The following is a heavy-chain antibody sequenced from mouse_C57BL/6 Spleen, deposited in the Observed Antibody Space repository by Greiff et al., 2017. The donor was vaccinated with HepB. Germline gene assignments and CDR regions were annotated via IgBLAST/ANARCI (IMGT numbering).Heavy chain of an antibody. CDR3: TRFLRGY. D-gene: IGHD1-1*01. CDR2: IDPETGGT. Sequence: VKLKQSGAELVRPGASVTLSCKASGYTFTDYEMHWVKQTPVHGLEWIGAIDPETGGTAYNQKFKGKAILTADKSSSTAYMELRSLTSEDSAVYYCTRFLRGYWGQGTTLTVSS. J-gene: IGHJ2*01. V-gene: IGHV1-15*01. CDR1: GYTFTDYE.